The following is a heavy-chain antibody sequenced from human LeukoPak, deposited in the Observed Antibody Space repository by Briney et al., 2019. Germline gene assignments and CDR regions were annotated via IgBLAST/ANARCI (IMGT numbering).Heavy chain of an antibody. J-gene: IGHJ3*02. CDR2: ISWNSGSI. CDR3: AKSREVGATGRDAFDI. D-gene: IGHD1-26*01. V-gene: IGHV3-9*03. Sequence: GGSLRLSCAASGFTFDDYAMHWVRQAPGEGLGWVSGISWNSGSIGYAESVKGRFTISRDTAKNSLYVQINILRAEDMALYYCAKSREVGATGRDAFDIWGQGTMVTVSS. CDR1: GFTFDDYA.